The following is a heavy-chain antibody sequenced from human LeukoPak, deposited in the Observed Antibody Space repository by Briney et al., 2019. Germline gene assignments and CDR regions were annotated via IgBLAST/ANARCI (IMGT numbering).Heavy chain of an antibody. CDR2: TYYSGST. V-gene: IGHV4-59*08. Sequence: SETLSLTCTVSGGSISSYYWSWIRQPPGKGLEWIGYTYYSGSTNYNPSLKSRVTISVGTSKNQFSLKLSSVTAADTAVYYCAKGKSSGPAGDYFDYWGQGTLVTVSS. J-gene: IGHJ4*02. D-gene: IGHD3-22*01. CDR1: GGSISSYY. CDR3: AKGKSSGPAGDYFDY.